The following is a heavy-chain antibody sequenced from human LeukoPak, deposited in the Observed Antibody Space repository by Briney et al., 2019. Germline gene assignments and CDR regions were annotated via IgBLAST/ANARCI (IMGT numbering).Heavy chain of an antibody. V-gene: IGHV4-59*01. CDR2: ICDNGNT. J-gene: IGHJ4*02. D-gene: IGHD1-1*01. CDR3: ATGRDPYKTGH. Sequence: SETLSLTCTVSGGSISSYHWSWIRQPPGKGLEWIGVICDNGNTDYNPSLKSRVTISVDTSKSQFSLKLSSLAAADTAVYYCATGRDPYKTGHWGQGTLVTVSS. CDR1: GGSISSYH.